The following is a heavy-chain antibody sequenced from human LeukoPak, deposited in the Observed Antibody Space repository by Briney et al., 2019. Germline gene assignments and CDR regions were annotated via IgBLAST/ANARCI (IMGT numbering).Heavy chain of an antibody. V-gene: IGHV1-2*02. CDR1: GYTFTGYY. J-gene: IGHJ4*02. Sequence: WASVTVSCKASGYTFTGYYMHWVRQAPGQGLEWMGWINPNSGGTNYAQKFQGRVTMTRDTAISTAYMELRRMRSDDTAVYYCARGHLLGDGYNIFDYWGQGTLVTVSS. D-gene: IGHD5-24*01. CDR3: ARGHLLGDGYNIFDY. CDR2: INPNSGGT.